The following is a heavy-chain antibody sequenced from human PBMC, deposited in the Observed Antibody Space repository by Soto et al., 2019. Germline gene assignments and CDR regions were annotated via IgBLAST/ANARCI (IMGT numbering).Heavy chain of an antibody. J-gene: IGHJ6*02. Sequence: GGSLRLSCAASGFTFSSYAMSWVRQAPGKGLEWVSAISGSGGSTYYADSVKGRFTISRDNSKNTLYLQMNSLRAXDXXVYYCAKXRTTVYIPYYYYYGMDVWGQGTTVTVSS. V-gene: IGHV3-23*01. CDR2: ISGSGGST. D-gene: IGHD4-17*01. CDR1: GFTFSSYA. CDR3: AKXRTTVYIPYYYYYGMDV.